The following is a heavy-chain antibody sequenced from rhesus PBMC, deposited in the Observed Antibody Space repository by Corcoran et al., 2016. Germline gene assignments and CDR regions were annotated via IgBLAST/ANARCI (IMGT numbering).Heavy chain of an antibody. CDR2: IYGSGGNT. Sequence: QVQLQESGPGLVKPSETLSLTCVVSGGSTSSYYWSWFRQAPGKCLGWIGSIYGSGGNTYYNPSGKSRVNISTDTSKNQFSLKLTSVTAADTAVYYCARSAFCSGGVCHNRLWFDSWGQGVLVTVSS. J-gene: IGHJ4*01. CDR3: ARSAFCSGGVCHNRLWFDS. D-gene: IGHD2-39*02. V-gene: IGHV4-160*01. CDR1: GGSTSSYY.